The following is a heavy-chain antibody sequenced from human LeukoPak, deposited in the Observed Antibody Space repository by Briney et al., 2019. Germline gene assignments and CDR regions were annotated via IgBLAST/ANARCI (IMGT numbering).Heavy chain of an antibody. Sequence: GGSLRLSCTASGFPFSNYWMHWVRHAPGKGLLWVSRINTDERTTDYADSVKGRFTISRDNAKNTVSLQMNSLRVDDTAVYYCVGDLLIGGGSWSVPSLDSWGQGILVTVSS. CDR3: VGDLLIGGGSWSVPSLDS. D-gene: IGHD1-14*01. CDR2: INTDERTT. CDR1: GFPFSNYW. V-gene: IGHV3-74*01. J-gene: IGHJ4*02.